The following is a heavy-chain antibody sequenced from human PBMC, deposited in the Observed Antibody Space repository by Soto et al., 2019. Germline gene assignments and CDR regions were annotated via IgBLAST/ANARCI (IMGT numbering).Heavy chain of an antibody. J-gene: IGHJ4*02. CDR3: ARSIPGIAAAGTWFDY. CDR1: GYTFTSYA. Sequence: SVKVSCKASGYTFTSYAIHWVRQAPGQGLEWMGGIIPIFGTANYAQKFQGRVTITADESTSTAYMELSSLRSEDTAVYYCARSIPGIAAAGTWFDYWGQGTLVTVSS. CDR2: IIPIFGTA. V-gene: IGHV1-69*13. D-gene: IGHD6-13*01.